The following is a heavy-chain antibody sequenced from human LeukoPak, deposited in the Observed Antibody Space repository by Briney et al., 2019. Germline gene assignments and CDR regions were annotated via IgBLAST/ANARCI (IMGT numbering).Heavy chain of an antibody. J-gene: IGHJ4*02. CDR3: AKDESDYDSSGYFVY. D-gene: IGHD3-22*01. CDR1: GFTFSSYA. V-gene: IGHV3-23*01. Sequence: PGGSLRLSCAASGFTFSSYAMSWVRQAPGKGREWVSAISGSGGSTYYPDSVKGRFTISRDNSKNTLYLQMNSLRAEDTAVYYCAKDESDYDSSGYFVYWGQGTLVTVSS. CDR2: ISGSGGST.